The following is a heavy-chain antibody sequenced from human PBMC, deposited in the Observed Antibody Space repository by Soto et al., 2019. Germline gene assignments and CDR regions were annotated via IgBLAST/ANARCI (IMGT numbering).Heavy chain of an antibody. CDR1: GYSFTSYW. Sequence: GESLKISCKGSGYSFTSYWIGWVRQMPGKGLEWMGIIYPGDSDTRYSPSFQGQVTITADKPISTAYLQWSSLKASDKAMYYCARRYGSGSYYRGPGAFDIWGQGTMVTVSS. V-gene: IGHV5-51*01. CDR3: ARRYGSGSYYRGPGAFDI. CDR2: IYPGDSDT. D-gene: IGHD3-10*01. J-gene: IGHJ3*02.